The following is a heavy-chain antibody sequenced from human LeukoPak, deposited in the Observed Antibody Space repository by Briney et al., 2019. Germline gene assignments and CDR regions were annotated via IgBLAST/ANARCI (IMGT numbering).Heavy chain of an antibody. CDR3: ARDQQDYDFWSGTTNWFDP. V-gene: IGHV3-21*01. D-gene: IGHD3-3*01. CDR2: ISSSSSYI. Sequence: GGSLRLSCAASGFTFSSYSMNWVRQAPGKGLEWVSSISSSSSYIYYADSVKGRFTISRDNAKNTLYLQMNSLRAEDTAVYYCARDQQDYDFWSGTTNWFDPRGQGTLVTVSS. J-gene: IGHJ5*02. CDR1: GFTFSSYS.